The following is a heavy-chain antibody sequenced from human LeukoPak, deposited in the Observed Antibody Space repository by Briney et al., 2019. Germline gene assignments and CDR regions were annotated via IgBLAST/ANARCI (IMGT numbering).Heavy chain of an antibody. CDR2: LSRDTTAI. D-gene: IGHD2-2*01. V-gene: IGHV3-48*01. CDR3: ARGEYCSSTSCLSSYYYYMDV. Sequence: GGSLRLSCAASGFTFNIYSMNWVRQAPGKGLEWISYLSRDTTAIYYADSVKGRFTISRDNAKNSLYLQMNSLRAEDTAVYYCARGEYCSSTSCLSSYYYYMDVWGKGTTVTVSS. CDR1: GFTFNIYS. J-gene: IGHJ6*03.